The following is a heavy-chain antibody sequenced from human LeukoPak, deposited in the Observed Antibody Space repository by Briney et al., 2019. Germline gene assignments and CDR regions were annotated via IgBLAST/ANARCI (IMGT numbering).Heavy chain of an antibody. CDR3: AKEATVTRYFDY. CDR2: ISYDGSNK. Sequence: GGSLRLSCAASGFTFSSYGMHWVRQAPGKGLEWVAVISYDGSNKYYADSVKGRFTISRDNSKNTLYLQMNSLRAEDTAVYYCAKEATVTRYFDYRGQGTLVTVSS. CDR1: GFTFSSYG. V-gene: IGHV3-30*18. D-gene: IGHD4-17*01. J-gene: IGHJ4*02.